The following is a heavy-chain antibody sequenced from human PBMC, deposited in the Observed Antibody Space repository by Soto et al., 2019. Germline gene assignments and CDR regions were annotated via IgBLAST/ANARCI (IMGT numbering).Heavy chain of an antibody. CDR2: IIPVSGTT. V-gene: IGHV1-69*01. J-gene: IGHJ4*02. Sequence: VQLVQSGAEVKKPGSSLKVSCSISGGTITDYLISWPRQAPGQGLEWMGGIIPVSGTTYFAQKFQDRVTITADDSTKTAYMELSSLRSEDTAVYYCARGGLTTVTLDYWGQGTLVTVSS. D-gene: IGHD4-17*01. CDR3: ARGGLTTVTLDY. CDR1: GGTITDYL.